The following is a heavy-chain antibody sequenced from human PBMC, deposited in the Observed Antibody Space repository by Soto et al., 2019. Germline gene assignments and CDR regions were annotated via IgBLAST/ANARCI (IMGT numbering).Heavy chain of an antibody. V-gene: IGHV3-33*01. Sequence: GGSLRLACAASGFTVSSYGMHLFRQAPGKGLEWVAVIWYDGSNKYYADSVKGRFTISRDNSKNTLYLQMNSLRAEDTAVYYCASSLYSSGWYYYFDYWGQGTLVTVSS. CDR3: ASSLYSSGWYYYFDY. CDR1: GFTVSSYG. CDR2: IWYDGSNK. D-gene: IGHD6-19*01. J-gene: IGHJ4*02.